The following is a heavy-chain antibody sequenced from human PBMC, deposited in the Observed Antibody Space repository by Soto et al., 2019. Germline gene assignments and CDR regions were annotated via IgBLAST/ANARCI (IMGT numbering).Heavy chain of an antibody. D-gene: IGHD2-15*01. CDR1: GGTFSSYA. CDR2: IIPIFGTA. V-gene: IGHV1-69*01. Sequence: QVQLVQSGAEVQKPGSSVKVSCKASGGTFSSYAISWVRQAPGQGLEWMGGIIPIFGTANYAQKFQGRVTITADESTSTAYMELSSLRSEDTAVYYCARDTEYCSGGSCYSGGWFDPWGQGTLVTVSS. CDR3: ARDTEYCSGGSCYSGGWFDP. J-gene: IGHJ5*02.